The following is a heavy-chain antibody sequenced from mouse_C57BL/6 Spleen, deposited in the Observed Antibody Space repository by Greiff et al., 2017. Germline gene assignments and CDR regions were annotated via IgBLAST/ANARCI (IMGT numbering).Heavy chain of an antibody. CDR3: ARMEDYDWFAY. V-gene: IGHV8-8*01. J-gene: IGHJ3*01. CDR1: GFSLSTFGMG. Sequence: QVTLKASGPGILQPSQTLSLTCSFSGFSLSTFGMGLGWIRQPSGTGLELLAHIWLDDDKYYNPALKSRLTISKDTSKNQVFLKIANVDTADTATYYCARMEDYDWFAYWGQGTLVTVSA. D-gene: IGHD2-4*01. CDR2: IWLDDDK.